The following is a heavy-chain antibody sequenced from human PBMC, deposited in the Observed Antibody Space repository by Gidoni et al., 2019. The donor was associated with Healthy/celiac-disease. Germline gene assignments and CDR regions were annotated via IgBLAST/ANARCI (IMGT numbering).Heavy chain of an antibody. CDR1: GFTFSSYA. CDR2: ISGSGGST. D-gene: IGHD6-19*01. V-gene: IGHV3-23*01. Sequence: PGGSLRLSCAASGFTFSSYAMSWVRQAPGKGLEWVSAISGSGGSTYYADSVKGRFTISRDNSKNTLYLQMNSLRAEDTAVYYCAKSLAVAGQYYYYYGMDVWGQGTTVTVSS. CDR3: AKSLAVAGQYYYYYGMDV. J-gene: IGHJ6*02.